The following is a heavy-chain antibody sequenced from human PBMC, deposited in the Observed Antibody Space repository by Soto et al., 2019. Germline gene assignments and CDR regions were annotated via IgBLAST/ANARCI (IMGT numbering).Heavy chain of an antibody. J-gene: IGHJ4*02. CDR1: GFTFNTYC. CDR2: ITPDGSEK. V-gene: IGHV3-7*01. Sequence: EVQLVESGGGLVRPGGSLSLSCAASGFTFNTYCISWVRQAPGKGLEWVANITPDGSEKYYVDSVRGRFNISRDNAENSVYLQMNSLRAEDTSVYFCTRGECNSETYSCFDYWGQGTLVTVSS. D-gene: IGHD1-26*01. CDR3: TRGECNSETYSCFDY.